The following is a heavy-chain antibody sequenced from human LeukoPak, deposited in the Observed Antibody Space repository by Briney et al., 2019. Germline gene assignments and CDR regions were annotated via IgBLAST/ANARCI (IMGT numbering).Heavy chain of an antibody. CDR1: GYTFTNYG. J-gene: IGHJ4*02. D-gene: IGHD6-19*01. V-gene: IGHV1-18*01. CDR2: ISAYNGNT. CDR3: ARDEVPVAGTIDY. Sequence: ASVKVSCKASGYTFTNYGISWVRQAPGQGLEWMGWISAYNGNTEYTQKLQGRVTMTSDTSTSTAYMELGSLRSDDTAVYYCARDEVPVAGTIDYWGRGTLVTVSS.